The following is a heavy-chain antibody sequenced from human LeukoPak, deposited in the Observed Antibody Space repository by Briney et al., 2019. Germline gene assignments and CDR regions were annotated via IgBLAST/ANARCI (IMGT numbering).Heavy chain of an antibody. V-gene: IGHV4-59*01. J-gene: IGHJ4*02. D-gene: IGHD3-22*01. CDR2: IYYSGST. CDR1: GGSISSYY. Sequence: KPSETLSLTCTVSGGSISSYYWSWIRQPPGKGLEWIGYIYYSGSTNYNPSLKSRVTISVDASKNQFPLKLSSVTAADTAVYYCARGVDSSGYYSPFDYWGQGTLVTVSS. CDR3: ARGVDSSGYYSPFDY.